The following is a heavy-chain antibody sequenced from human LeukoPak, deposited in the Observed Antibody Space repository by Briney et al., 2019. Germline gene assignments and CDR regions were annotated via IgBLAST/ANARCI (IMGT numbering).Heavy chain of an antibody. CDR2: ISGSGGST. CDR1: GFTFSSYG. J-gene: IGHJ6*03. V-gene: IGHV3-23*01. CDR3: TTGSMPDPYGSGSYYNNGLNYYYYYMDV. Sequence: GGTLRLSCAASGFTFSSYGMSWVRQAPGKGLEWVSAISGSGGSTYYADSVKGRFTISRDNSKNTLYLQMNSLKTEDTAVYYCTTGSMPDPYGSGSYYNNGLNYYYYYMDVWGKGTTVTISS. D-gene: IGHD3-10*01.